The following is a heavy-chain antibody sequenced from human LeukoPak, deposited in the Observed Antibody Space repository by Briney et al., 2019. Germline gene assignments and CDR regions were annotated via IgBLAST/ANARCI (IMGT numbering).Heavy chain of an antibody. D-gene: IGHD4/OR15-4a*01. CDR2: ISSSSSYM. J-gene: IGHJ6*03. CDR1: GFTFSSYA. Sequence: GGSLRLSCAASGFTFSSYAMSWVRQAPGKGLEWVSSISSSSSYMYYADSLKGRFTISRDNAKNSLYLQMNSLRAEDTAAYYCARGGAYYYYMDVWGKGTTVTVSS. CDR3: ARGGAYYYYMDV. V-gene: IGHV3-21*01.